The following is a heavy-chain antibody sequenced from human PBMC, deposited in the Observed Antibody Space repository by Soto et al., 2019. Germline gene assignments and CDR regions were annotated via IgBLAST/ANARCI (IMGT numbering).Heavy chain of an antibody. CDR3: ARGGHVVVVTAALDY. J-gene: IGHJ4*02. CDR1: GDTFTDYY. CDR2: VNPSGGHT. Sequence: QVQLMQSGAEVKKPGASVKVSCKASGDTFTDYYIHWVRQAPGQGLEWMGTVNPSGGHTTYAQHFLGRVNXNXXXSXXKLDMELNSLTSDDTAVYYCARGGHVVVVTAALDYWGQGTLVTVSS. D-gene: IGHD2-21*02. V-gene: IGHV1-46*01.